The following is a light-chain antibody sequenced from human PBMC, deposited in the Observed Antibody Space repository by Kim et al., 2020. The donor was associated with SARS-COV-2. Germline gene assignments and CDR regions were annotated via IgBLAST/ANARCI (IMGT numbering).Light chain of an antibody. Sequence: ENVLTQSPGTLSLSPGERATLSCRASQSVSSNFLAWYQQKAGQAPRLVIYSTSSRASDIPDRFSGSGSGTDFTLTISTLEPEDFAVYYCQQYDTSPETFGQGTKVDIK. CDR2: STS. J-gene: IGKJ1*01. CDR1: QSVSSNF. V-gene: IGKV3-20*01. CDR3: QQYDTSPET.